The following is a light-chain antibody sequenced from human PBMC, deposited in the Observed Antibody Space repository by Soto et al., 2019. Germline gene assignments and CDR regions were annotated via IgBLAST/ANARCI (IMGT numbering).Light chain of an antibody. CDR1: QTINNC. CDR3: QQCYIYWT. CDR2: DAS. Sequence: DIQMTQSPSTLSASVGDTVTITCRASQTINNCLAWYQQKPGKAPKLLIADASSLEPGVPSRFSGSGSGTEFTLSINSLQPDDFATYYCQQCYIYWTFGQGTKVEI. J-gene: IGKJ1*01. V-gene: IGKV1-5*01.